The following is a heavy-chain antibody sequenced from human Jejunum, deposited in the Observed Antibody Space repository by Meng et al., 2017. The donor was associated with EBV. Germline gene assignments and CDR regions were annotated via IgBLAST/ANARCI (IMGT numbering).Heavy chain of an antibody. CDR2: INTKTGNP. D-gene: IGHD5-24*01. V-gene: IGHV7-4-1*02. J-gene: IGHJ4*02. CDR3: ARDVETATFDY. CDR1: GYTFTRYA. Sequence: HVHRWQSGFELKKPGVSVNVSCKPSGYTFTRYAMNWVRQAPGQGLEWMGWINTKTGNPSYTQGFTGRFVFSLDTSVSTAYLQISSLKAEDTAVYYCARDVETATFDYWGQGTLVTVSS.